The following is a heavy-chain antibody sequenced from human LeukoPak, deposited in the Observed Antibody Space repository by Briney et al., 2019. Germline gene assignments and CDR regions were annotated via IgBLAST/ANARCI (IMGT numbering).Heavy chain of an antibody. V-gene: IGHV4-38-2*02. Sequence: SETLSLTCTVSGYSIGSGYYWGWIRQSPGKGLEWIGKISHSGNTLNNPSLKSRVTISIDISKNQFSLNLTSVTAADTAIYYCARGLLWGQGTLVTVSS. CDR2: ISHSGNT. J-gene: IGHJ1*01. CDR1: GYSIGSGYY. CDR3: ARGLL.